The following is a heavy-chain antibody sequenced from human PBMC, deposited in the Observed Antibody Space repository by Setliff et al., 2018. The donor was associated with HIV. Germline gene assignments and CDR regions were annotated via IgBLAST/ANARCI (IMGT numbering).Heavy chain of an antibody. J-gene: IGHJ6*03. CDR2: IYYNGYT. Sequence: PSETLSLTCTVSGGSISNYYWNWIRQPPGKGLEWIGYIYYNGYTNYTPSLKSRVTISLDTSRNQFSLRLNSVTAADTAVYYCARGSRYSSSSWTKYYYFIDVWGKGTPVTVSS. CDR1: GGSISNYY. CDR3: ARGSRYSSSSWTKYYYFIDV. V-gene: IGHV4-59*01. D-gene: IGHD6-6*01.